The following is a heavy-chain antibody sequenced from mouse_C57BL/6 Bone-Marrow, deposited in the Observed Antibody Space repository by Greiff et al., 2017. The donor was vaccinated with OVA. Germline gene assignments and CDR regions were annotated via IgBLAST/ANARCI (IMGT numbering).Heavy chain of an antibody. CDR3: ARGITTVVGAMDY. CDR1: GYTFTSYW. V-gene: IGHV1-55*01. Sequence: QVQLQQPGAELVKPGASVKMSCKASGYTFTSYWITWVKQRPGQGLEWIGDIYPGSGSTNYNEKFKSKATLTVDTSSSTAYMQLSSLTTEDSAVYDCARGITTVVGAMDYWGQGTSVTVSS. D-gene: IGHD1-1*01. CDR2: IYPGSGST. J-gene: IGHJ4*01.